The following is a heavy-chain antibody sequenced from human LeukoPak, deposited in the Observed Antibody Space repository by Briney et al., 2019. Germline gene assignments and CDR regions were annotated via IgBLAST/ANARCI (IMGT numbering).Heavy chain of an antibody. CDR2: ISAYNGNT. D-gene: IGHD2-15*01. J-gene: IGHJ5*02. CDR1: GYTFTSYR. CDR3: AVNYCSGGNCFSP. V-gene: IGHV1-18*01. Sequence: ASVKVSCKASGYTFTSYRITWVRQAPGQGLEWMGWISAYNGNTNYAQKLQGRVTMTTDTSTSTAYMELRSLRSDDTAVYYCAVNYCSGGNCFSPWGQGTLVTVSS.